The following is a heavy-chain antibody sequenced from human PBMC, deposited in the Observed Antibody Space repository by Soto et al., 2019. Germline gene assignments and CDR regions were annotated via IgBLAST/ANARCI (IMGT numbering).Heavy chain of an antibody. CDR3: TTWYYDFWSGYSEPLDY. CDR1: GFTFSNAW. D-gene: IGHD3-3*01. V-gene: IGHV3-15*01. Sequence: GGSLRLSCAASGFTFSNAWMSWVRQAPGKGLEWVGRIKSKTDGGTTDYAAPVKGRFTISRDDSKNTLYLQMNSLKTEDTAVYYCTTWYYDFWSGYSEPLDYWGQGTLVTVSS. J-gene: IGHJ4*02. CDR2: IKSKTDGGTT.